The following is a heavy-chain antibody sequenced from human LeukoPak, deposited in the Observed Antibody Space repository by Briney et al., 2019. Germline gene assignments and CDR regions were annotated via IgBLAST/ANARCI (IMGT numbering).Heavy chain of an antibody. CDR1: GFTFSSYW. J-gene: IGHJ4*02. V-gene: IGHV3-74*01. D-gene: IGHD6-13*01. CDR2: INSDGSST. Sequence: PGESLRLSCAASGFTFSSYWMHWVRQAPGKGLVWVSHINSDGSSTRYADSVKGRFTISRDNAKNTLYLEVSSLRVEDTAVYYCATNAATVAAGNFFDYWGQGTLVTVSS. CDR3: ATNAATVAAGNFFDY.